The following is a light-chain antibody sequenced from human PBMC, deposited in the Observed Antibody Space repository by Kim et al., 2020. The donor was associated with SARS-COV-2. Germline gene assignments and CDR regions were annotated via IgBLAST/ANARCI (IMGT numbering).Light chain of an antibody. J-gene: IGKJ2*01. Sequence: PEERATLSCRASQSVSRNIAWYQQKPGQAPRLLVYDASTRATGIPVRFSGSGSGTEFTLTISSLQSEDFAIYYCQQYNDWPPRYTFGQGTRVEI. CDR1: QSVSRN. CDR2: DAS. V-gene: IGKV3-15*01. CDR3: QQYNDWPPRYT.